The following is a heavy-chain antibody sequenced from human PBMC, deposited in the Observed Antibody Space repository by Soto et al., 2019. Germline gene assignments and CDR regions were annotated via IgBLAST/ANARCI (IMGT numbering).Heavy chain of an antibody. J-gene: IGHJ4*02. Sequence: QVQLVQSGAEEKKPGASVKVSCKASGYTFTGYAMHWVRQAPGQRLEWMGWINAGNGNTKYSQKFQARVTITRDTSASTAYVEPSSLRSEDTAVYYCARAVAVPADFDYWGQGTLVTVSS. CDR3: ARAVAVPADFDY. CDR2: INAGNGNT. CDR1: GYTFTGYA. D-gene: IGHD6-19*01. V-gene: IGHV1-3*05.